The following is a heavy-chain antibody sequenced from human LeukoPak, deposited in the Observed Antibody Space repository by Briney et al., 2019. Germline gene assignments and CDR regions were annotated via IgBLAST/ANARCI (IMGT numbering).Heavy chain of an antibody. CDR3: AGKHYYDSSGTFDY. D-gene: IGHD3-22*01. Sequence: SVKASCKASGGTFSSYAISWVRQAPGQGLEWMGRIIPILGIANYAQKFQGRVTITADKSTSTAYMELSSLRSEDTAVYYCAGKHYYDSSGTFDYWGQGTLVTVSS. V-gene: IGHV1-69*04. CDR2: IIPILGIA. J-gene: IGHJ4*02. CDR1: GGTFSSYA.